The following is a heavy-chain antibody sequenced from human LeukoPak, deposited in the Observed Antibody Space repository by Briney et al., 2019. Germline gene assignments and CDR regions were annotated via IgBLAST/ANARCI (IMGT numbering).Heavy chain of an antibody. CDR2: IWYDGSNK. V-gene: IGHV3-33*01. D-gene: IGHD3-9*01. CDR3: AREGDILTGLGL. Sequence: GGSLRLSCAASGFTFSSYGMHWVRQAPGKGLEWVAVIWYDGSNKYYADSVKGRFTISRDNSKNTLYLQMNSLRAEDTAVYYCAREGDILTGLGLWGRGTLVTVSS. CDR1: GFTFSSYG. J-gene: IGHJ2*01.